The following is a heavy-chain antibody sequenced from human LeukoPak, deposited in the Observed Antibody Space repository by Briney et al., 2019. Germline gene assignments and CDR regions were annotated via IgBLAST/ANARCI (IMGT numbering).Heavy chain of an antibody. CDR2: IKHDGAET. CDR3: ATDRDGYRKNWYRFHY. D-gene: IGHD5-24*01. CDR1: EFIFRNYW. Sequence: GGSLRLSCAASEFIFRNYWMIWVRQAPGKGLEWVANIKHDGAETNYVDSVKGRFTISRDNAKKSLYLQMNSLRAEDSAVYYCATDRDGYRKNWYRFHYWGQGTRVAVSS. J-gene: IGHJ4*02. V-gene: IGHV3-7*04.